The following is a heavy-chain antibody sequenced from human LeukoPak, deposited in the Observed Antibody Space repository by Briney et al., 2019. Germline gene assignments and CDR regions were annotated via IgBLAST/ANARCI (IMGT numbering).Heavy chain of an antibody. CDR3: TRGSWWELLGGDY. Sequence: SSETLSLTCTVSGGSISSYYWSWIRQPPGKGLEWIGYNYYTGITNYNPSLKSRVTISLDTSKNQFSLKLSSVTAADTAVYYCTRGSWWELLGGDYWGQGTLVTVSS. V-gene: IGHV4-59*01. CDR1: GGSISSYY. D-gene: IGHD2-15*01. J-gene: IGHJ4*02. CDR2: NYYTGIT.